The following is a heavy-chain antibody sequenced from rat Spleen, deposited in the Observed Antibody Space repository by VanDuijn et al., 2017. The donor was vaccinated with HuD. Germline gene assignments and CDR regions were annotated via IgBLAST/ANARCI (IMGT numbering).Heavy chain of an antibody. CDR3: AKETGYNSYFDY. CDR2: ISYDGYIT. Sequence: EVQLVESGGGLVQPGRSMKLSCAASGLSFSNYDMAWVRQAPTKGLEWVASISYDGYITYYRASVKGRFTISRDNAKSTLYLQMDSLRSEDTATYYCAKETGYNSYFDYWGQGVMVTVSS. CDR1: GLSFSNYD. D-gene: IGHD1-4*01. V-gene: IGHV5-25*01. J-gene: IGHJ2*01.